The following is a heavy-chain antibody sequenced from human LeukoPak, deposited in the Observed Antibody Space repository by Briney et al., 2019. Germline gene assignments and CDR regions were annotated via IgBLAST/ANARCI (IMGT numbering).Heavy chain of an antibody. CDR2: INHSGST. Sequence: PSETLSLTCAVYGGSFSGYCWSWIRQPPGKGLEWIGEINHSGSTNYNPSLKSRVTISVDTSKNQFSLKLSSVTAADTAVYYCARTRGYSYGYNWFDPWGQGTLVTVSS. CDR1: GGSFSGYC. J-gene: IGHJ5*02. D-gene: IGHD5-18*01. V-gene: IGHV4-34*01. CDR3: ARTRGYSYGYNWFDP.